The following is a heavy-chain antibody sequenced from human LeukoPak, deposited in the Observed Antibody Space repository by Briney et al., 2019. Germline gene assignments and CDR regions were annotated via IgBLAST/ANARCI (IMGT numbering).Heavy chain of an antibody. CDR1: GFAFSSYG. Sequence: GGSLRLSCAASGFAFSSYGMHGVRQAPGKGLEWVAFIRYDGSNKYYADSVKGRFTISRDSSKNTLYLQMNSLRAEDTAVYYCARELGDGYNPFDYWGQGTLVTVSS. CDR3: ARELGDGYNPFDY. V-gene: IGHV3-30*02. D-gene: IGHD5-24*01. CDR2: IRYDGSNK. J-gene: IGHJ4*02.